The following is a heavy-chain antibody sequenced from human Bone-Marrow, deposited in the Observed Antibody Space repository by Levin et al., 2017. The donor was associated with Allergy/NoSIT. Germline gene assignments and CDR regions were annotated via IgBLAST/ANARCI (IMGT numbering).Heavy chain of an antibody. CDR1: GFPFGDYA. Sequence: LSLTCAASGFPFGDYAMHWVRQVPGKGLEWVSGISWNGGSIGYADSVKGRFTISRDNAKNSLFLQMNSLRPEDTALYYCAKDMGRRKYFYYYGLDVWGQGTTVTVSS. D-gene: IGHD1-14*01. CDR3: AKDMGRRKYFYYYGLDV. CDR2: ISWNGGSI. J-gene: IGHJ6*02. V-gene: IGHV3-9*01.